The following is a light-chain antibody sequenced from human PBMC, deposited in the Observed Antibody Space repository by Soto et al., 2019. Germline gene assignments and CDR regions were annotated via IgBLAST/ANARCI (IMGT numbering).Light chain of an antibody. CDR2: GAS. CDR1: QIVSSIY. CDR3: QQYGSSPSVT. V-gene: IGKV3-20*01. J-gene: IGKJ5*01. Sequence: EIVFSNSAGALSLSPGERATLSCSASQIVSSIYVAWYQQKPGQAPRLLIYGASSRATGIPDRFSGSASGTDFTLTISRLEPEDFAVYYCQQYGSSPSVTFGQGTRLEI.